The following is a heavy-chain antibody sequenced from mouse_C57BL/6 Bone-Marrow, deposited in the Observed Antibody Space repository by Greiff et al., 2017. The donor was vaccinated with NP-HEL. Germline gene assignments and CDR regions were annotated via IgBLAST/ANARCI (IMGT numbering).Heavy chain of an antibody. Sequence: VQLQQPGAELVRPGTSVKLSCKASGYTFTSYWMHWVKQRPGQGLEWIGVIDPSDSYTNYNQKFKGKATLTVDTSSSTAYMQLSSLTSEDSAVYYCARGGNFAYWGQGTLVTVSA. J-gene: IGHJ3*01. CDR1: GYTFTSYW. V-gene: IGHV1-59*01. CDR3: ARGGNFAY. CDR2: IDPSDSYT.